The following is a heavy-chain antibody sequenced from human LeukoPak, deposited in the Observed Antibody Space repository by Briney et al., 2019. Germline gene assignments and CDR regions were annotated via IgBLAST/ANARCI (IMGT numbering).Heavy chain of an antibody. D-gene: IGHD2-2*02. CDR2: VSTYDGNT. CDR1: GYTFTSYG. J-gene: IGHJ5*02. Sequence: GASVKVSCKASGYTFTSYGITWVRQAPGQGLEWMGWVSTYDGNTNSAQKLQGRVTMTTDTSTDTAYMELRSLRSDDTAVYYCARDGLSYTNPNNWFDPWGQGTLVTVSS. CDR3: ARDGLSYTNPNNWFDP. V-gene: IGHV1-18*01.